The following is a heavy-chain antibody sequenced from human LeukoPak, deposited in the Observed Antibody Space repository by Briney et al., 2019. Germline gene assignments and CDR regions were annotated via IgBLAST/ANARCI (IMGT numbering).Heavy chain of an antibody. V-gene: IGHV4-38-2*01. CDR2: IYHSGST. CDR3: ARAAWNNGGIDY. CDR1: GYSISSGYY. Sequence: SETLSLTCAVSGYSISSGYYWGWIRQPPGKGLEWVGSIYHSGSTYYNPSLKSRVTISVDTSKNQFSLKLNSVTAADTAVYYCARAAWNNGGIDYWGQGTLVTVSS. D-gene: IGHD3-16*01. J-gene: IGHJ4*02.